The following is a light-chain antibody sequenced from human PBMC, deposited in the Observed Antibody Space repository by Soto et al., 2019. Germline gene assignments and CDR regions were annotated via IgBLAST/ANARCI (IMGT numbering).Light chain of an antibody. CDR3: QQYSSYWT. V-gene: IGKV1-5*01. CDR1: QSISTW. CDR2: DAS. J-gene: IGKJ1*01. Sequence: DIQMTQSPSTLSASVGDRVTITCRASQSISTWLAWYHQIPGKAPKLLIYDASSLESGVPSRFSGSGSGTEFTLTSSSLQPDDFATYYCQQYSSYWTFGQGTKVEIK.